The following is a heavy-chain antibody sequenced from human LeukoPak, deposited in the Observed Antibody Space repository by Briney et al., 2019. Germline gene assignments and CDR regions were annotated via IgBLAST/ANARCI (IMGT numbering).Heavy chain of an antibody. Sequence: PGGSLRLSCAASGFTFSSYSMNWVRQAPGKGLEWVSYISSSSSTIYYADSVKGRFTISRDNAKNTLYLQMNSLRAEDTAVYYCAKDPMTTVTTVDSDWGQGTLVTVSS. J-gene: IGHJ4*02. CDR1: GFTFSSYS. CDR2: ISSSSSTI. CDR3: AKDPMTTVTTVDSD. D-gene: IGHD4-17*01. V-gene: IGHV3-48*01.